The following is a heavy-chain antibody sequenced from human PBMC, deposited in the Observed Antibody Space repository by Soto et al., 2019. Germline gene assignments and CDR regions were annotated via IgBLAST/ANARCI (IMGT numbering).Heavy chain of an antibody. D-gene: IGHD5-18*01. Sequence: PGGSLKLSCGASGFTFSSYSINWVRQAPGKGLEWVSSISSSSSYIYYADSVKGRFTISRDNAKNSLYLQMNSLRAEDTAVYYCAGNSYGYYYYYYYGMDVWGQGTTVTVPS. J-gene: IGHJ6*02. V-gene: IGHV3-21*01. CDR1: GFTFSSYS. CDR2: ISSSSSYI. CDR3: AGNSYGYYYYYYYGMDV.